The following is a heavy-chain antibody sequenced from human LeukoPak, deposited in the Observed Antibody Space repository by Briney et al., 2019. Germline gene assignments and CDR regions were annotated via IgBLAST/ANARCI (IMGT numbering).Heavy chain of an antibody. CDR3: AKAPRGNDDYFDY. J-gene: IGHJ4*02. V-gene: IGHV3-9*01. Sequence: GGSLRLSCAASGFTFDDYGMHWVRQAPGKGLEWVSGISWNSGSIGYADSVEGRFTISRDNAKNSLYLQMNSLRAEDTALYYCAKAPRGNDDYFDYWGQGTLVTVSS. D-gene: IGHD3-16*01. CDR1: GFTFDDYG. CDR2: ISWNSGSI.